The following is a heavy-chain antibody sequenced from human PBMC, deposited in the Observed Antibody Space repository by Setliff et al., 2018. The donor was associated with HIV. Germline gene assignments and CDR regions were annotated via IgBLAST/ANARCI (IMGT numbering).Heavy chain of an antibody. CDR3: ARDPGITFGGVIAPYYYMDV. CDR1: GGSISSSNW. Sequence: PSETLSLTCAVSGGSISSSNWWSWVRQPPGKGLEWIGEIYHSGSTNYNPSLKSRVTISVDKSKNQFSLKLSFVTAADTAVYYCARDPGITFGGVIAPYYYMDVWGKGTTVTVSS. CDR2: IYHSGST. J-gene: IGHJ6*03. V-gene: IGHV4-4*02. D-gene: IGHD3-16*02.